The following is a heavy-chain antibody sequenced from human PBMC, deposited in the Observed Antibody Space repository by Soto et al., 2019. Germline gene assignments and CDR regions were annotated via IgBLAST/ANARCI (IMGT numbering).Heavy chain of an antibody. D-gene: IGHD1-26*01. J-gene: IGHJ4*03. Sequence: GGSLRLSCAASGFTFSSYAMHWVRQAPGKGLEWVAVISYDGSNKYYADSVKGRFTISRDNSKNTLYLQMNSLRAEDTAVYYCARTWEPPGYFDYWGQGTTVTVSS. V-gene: IGHV3-30-3*01. CDR3: ARTWEPPGYFDY. CDR2: ISYDGSNK. CDR1: GFTFSSYA.